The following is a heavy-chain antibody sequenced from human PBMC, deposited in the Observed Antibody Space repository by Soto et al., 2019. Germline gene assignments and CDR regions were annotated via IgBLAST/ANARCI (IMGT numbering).Heavy chain of an antibody. CDR2: IYPGDSDT. J-gene: IGHJ3*02. CDR1: GYSFTSYW. Sequence: GGSLRLSCKGSGYSFTSYWIGWVRQMPGKGLEWMGIIYPGDSDTRYSPSFQGQVTISADKSISTAYLQWSSLKASDTAMYYCARAGDYVYLSAFDIWGQGTMVTVSS. CDR3: ARAGDYVYLSAFDI. V-gene: IGHV5-51*01. D-gene: IGHD4-17*01.